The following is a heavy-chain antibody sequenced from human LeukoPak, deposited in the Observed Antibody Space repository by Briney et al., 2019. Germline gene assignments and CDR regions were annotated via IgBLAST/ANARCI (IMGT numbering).Heavy chain of an antibody. V-gene: IGHV4-59*08. J-gene: IGHJ5*02. Sequence: SETLSLTCTVSGGSISSYYWSWIRQPPGKGLEWIGSIYYSGSTNYNPSLKSRVTISVDTSKNQFSLKLSSVTAADTAVYYCARQSVAGASSPDWFDPWGQGTLVTVSS. CDR1: GGSISSYY. D-gene: IGHD6-19*01. CDR2: IYYSGST. CDR3: ARQSVAGASSPDWFDP.